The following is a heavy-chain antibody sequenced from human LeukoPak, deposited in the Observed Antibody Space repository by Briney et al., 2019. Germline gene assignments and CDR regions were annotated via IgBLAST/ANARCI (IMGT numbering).Heavy chain of an antibody. J-gene: IGHJ4*02. CDR2: IYYSGST. D-gene: IGHD3-9*01. CDR3: ARGRGITIFTYYFDY. V-gene: IGHV4-59*12. Sequence: SETLSLTCTVSGGSISNYYWSWIRQPPGKGLAWIGYIYYSGSTNYNPSLKSRVTISVDTSKNQFSLKLSSVTAADTAVYYCARGRGITIFTYYFDYWGQGTLVTVSS. CDR1: GGSISNYY.